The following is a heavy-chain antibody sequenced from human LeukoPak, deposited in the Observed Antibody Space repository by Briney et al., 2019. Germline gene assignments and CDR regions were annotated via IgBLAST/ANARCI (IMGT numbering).Heavy chain of an antibody. CDR2: ISAYNGNT. J-gene: IGHJ6*04. V-gene: IGHV1-18*01. Sequence: ASVKVSCKASGYTFTSYGISWVRQAPGQGLEWMGWISAYNGNTNYAQKLQGRVTMTTDTSTSTAYMELRSLRSDDTAVYYCARVGVRYFDWLPDYYGMDVWGKGTTVTVSS. CDR1: GYTFTSYG. D-gene: IGHD3-9*01. CDR3: ARVGVRYFDWLPDYYGMDV.